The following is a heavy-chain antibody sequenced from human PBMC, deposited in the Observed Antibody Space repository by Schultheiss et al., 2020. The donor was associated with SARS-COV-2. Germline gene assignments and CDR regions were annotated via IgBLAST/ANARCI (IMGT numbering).Heavy chain of an antibody. CDR1: GFTFSSYA. CDR2: ISSSGSTI. Sequence: GESLKISCAASGFTFSSYAMSWVRQAPGKGLEWVSYISSSGSTIYYADSVKGRFTISRDNSKNTLYLQMNSLRAEDTAVYYCAKEYNWNYKGAFDIWGQGTMVTVSS. J-gene: IGHJ3*02. V-gene: IGHV3-48*01. D-gene: IGHD1-7*01. CDR3: AKEYNWNYKGAFDI.